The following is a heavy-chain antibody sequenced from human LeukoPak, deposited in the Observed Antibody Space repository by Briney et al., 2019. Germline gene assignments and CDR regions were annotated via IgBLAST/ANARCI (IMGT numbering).Heavy chain of an antibody. V-gene: IGHV4-59*12. Sequence: SETLSLTCTVSGGSISSYYWSWIRQPPGKGLEWIGYIYYSGSTNYNPSLKSRVTMSVDTSKNQFSLKLSSVTAADTAVYYCARGYSSGWHFDYWGQGTLVTVSS. D-gene: IGHD6-19*01. CDR1: GGSISSYY. CDR2: IYYSGST. CDR3: ARGYSSGWHFDY. J-gene: IGHJ4*02.